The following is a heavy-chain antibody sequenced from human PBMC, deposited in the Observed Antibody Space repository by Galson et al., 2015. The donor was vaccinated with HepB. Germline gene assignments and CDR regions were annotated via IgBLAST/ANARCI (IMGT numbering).Heavy chain of an antibody. CDR1: GASITKYY. D-gene: IGHD1-1*01. CDR2: IHDSGNT. CDR3: ARAGNSDDNWRYYIDY. Sequence: QVQLQESGPGLVKPWETLSLTCFVSGASITKYYWTWIRQTPGRELEWIGYIHDSGNTNYNPSLERRVTISVDTSKNQFSLYLNYVTAADTAVYYCARAGNSDDNWRYYIDYWGQGILVTVSS. J-gene: IGHJ4*01. V-gene: IGHV4-59*01.